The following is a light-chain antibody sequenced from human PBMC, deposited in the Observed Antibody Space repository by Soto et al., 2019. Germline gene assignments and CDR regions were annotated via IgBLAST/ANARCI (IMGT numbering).Light chain of an antibody. Sequence: EIVLTQSPGTLSLSPGERATLSCRASQSISSSYLAWYQQKPGQAPRLLIYGGSSRATGIPDRFSGSGSGTDFTLTISRLEPEDFAVYYCQQYGNPRTFGQGTKVDIK. CDR1: QSISSSY. CDR3: QQYGNPRT. CDR2: GGS. V-gene: IGKV3-20*01. J-gene: IGKJ1*01.